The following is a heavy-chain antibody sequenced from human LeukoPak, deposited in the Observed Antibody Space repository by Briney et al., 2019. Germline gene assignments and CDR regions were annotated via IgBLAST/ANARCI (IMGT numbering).Heavy chain of an antibody. CDR1: GGSISSYY. J-gene: IGHJ4*02. Sequence: PSETLSLTCTVSGGSISSYYWSWIRQPPGKGLEWIGYIYYSGSTNYNPSFKSRVTISVDTPKNQFSLKLSSVTAADTAVYYCARGMATITTLFDYWGQGTLVTVSS. CDR2: IYYSGST. CDR3: ARGMATITTLFDY. D-gene: IGHD5-24*01. V-gene: IGHV4-59*01.